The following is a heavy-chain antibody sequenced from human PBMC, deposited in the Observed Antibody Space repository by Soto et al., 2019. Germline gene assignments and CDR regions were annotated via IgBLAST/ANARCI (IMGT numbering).Heavy chain of an antibody. Sequence: EVQLVESGGGLVQPGGSLRLSCAASGFSFSSYSMNWVRQAPGKGLEWVSYINRDSKTVYYAESVKGRFSISRDNAKKSLALQMNSLRDEDTGLYYCAISGDRAGWGIDFWGQGTLVTVFS. CDR3: AISGDRAGWGIDF. V-gene: IGHV3-48*02. D-gene: IGHD6-19*01. CDR2: INRDSKTV. CDR1: GFSFSSYS. J-gene: IGHJ4*02.